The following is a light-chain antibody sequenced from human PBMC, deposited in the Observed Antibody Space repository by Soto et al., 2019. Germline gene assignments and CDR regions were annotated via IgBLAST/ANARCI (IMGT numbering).Light chain of an antibody. CDR1: SSDVGGFNS. CDR3: SSFTSSTTYV. J-gene: IGLJ1*01. V-gene: IGLV2-14*01. CDR2: EVS. Sequence: QSALTQPASVSGSPGQSITISCTGTSSDVGGFNSVSWYQQHPGKAPKLVIYEVSDRPSGVSNRFSGSKSGITASLTISGLQAEDEADYYCSSFTSSTTYVFGTGTKLTV.